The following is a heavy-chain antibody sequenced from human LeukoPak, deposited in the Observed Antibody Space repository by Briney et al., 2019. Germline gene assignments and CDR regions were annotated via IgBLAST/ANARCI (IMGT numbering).Heavy chain of an antibody. CDR2: ITGGGDTT. D-gene: IGHD4-17*01. V-gene: IGHV3-23*01. CDR3: ARDYADYVGYFFFDY. Sequence: GGSLRLSCAASGFTFSSYAMTWVRQAPGKGLEWVSSITGGGDTTYYADSVRGRFTISRDNSKNTLSLQTNSLRAEDTAVYYCARDYADYVGYFFFDYWGQGTLVTVSS. J-gene: IGHJ4*02. CDR1: GFTFSSYA.